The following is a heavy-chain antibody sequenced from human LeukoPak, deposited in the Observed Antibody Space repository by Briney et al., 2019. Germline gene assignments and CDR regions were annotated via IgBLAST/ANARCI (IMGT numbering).Heavy chain of an antibody. CDR2: THHSGTT. CDR3: ARDWKDSGSYYSPPRY. CDR1: GYSISSGSY. Sequence: SETLSLTCTVSGYSISSGSYWGWIRQPPGKGLEWIGSTHHSGTTYYNPSLKSRVTISMDTSKNQFSLMLISVTAADTAVYYCARDWKDSGSYYSPPRYWGQGTLVTVSS. D-gene: IGHD1-26*01. J-gene: IGHJ4*02. V-gene: IGHV4-38-2*02.